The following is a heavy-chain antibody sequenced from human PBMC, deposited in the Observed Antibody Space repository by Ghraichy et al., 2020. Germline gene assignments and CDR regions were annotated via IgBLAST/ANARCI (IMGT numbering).Heavy chain of an antibody. J-gene: IGHJ3*02. CDR3: ARGGASGRYYDAFDI. Sequence: SETLSLTCTVSGGSISSYYWSWIRQPPGKGLEWIGYIYYSGSTNYNPSLKSRVTISVVTSKNQFSLKLSSVTAADTAVYYCARGGASGRYYDAFDIWGQGTMVTVSS. V-gene: IGHV4-59*01. CDR1: GGSISSYY. CDR2: IYYSGST. D-gene: IGHD3-10*01.